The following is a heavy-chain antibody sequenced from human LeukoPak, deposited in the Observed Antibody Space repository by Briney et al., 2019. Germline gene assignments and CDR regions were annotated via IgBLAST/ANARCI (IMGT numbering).Heavy chain of an antibody. V-gene: IGHV1-58*01. CDR2: IVVGRGNT. Sequence: SVKVSCKASGFTFTSSAVQWVRQARGQRLEWIGWIVVGRGNTNYAQKFQERVTITRDMSTSTAYMELSSLRSEDTAVYYCAADSGSHYAVREYWGQGTLVTVSS. J-gene: IGHJ4*02. CDR3: AADSGSHYAVREY. D-gene: IGHD1-26*01. CDR1: GFTFTSSA.